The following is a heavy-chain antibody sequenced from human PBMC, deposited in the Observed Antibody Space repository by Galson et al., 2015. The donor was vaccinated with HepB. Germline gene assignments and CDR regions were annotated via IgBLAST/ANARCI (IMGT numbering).Heavy chain of an antibody. CDR2: IKEDGSAT. D-gene: IGHD2-2*01. Sequence: SLRLSCAASGFTFKNYWMTWVRQAPGKGLEWVANIKEDGSATYYVDSVKGRFTISRDNAQNFLYLQMNSLRAEDSALYYCARDPGTMPAAYDYWGQGALVTVSS. V-gene: IGHV3-7*01. CDR1: GFTFKNYW. J-gene: IGHJ4*02. CDR3: ARDPGTMPAAYDY.